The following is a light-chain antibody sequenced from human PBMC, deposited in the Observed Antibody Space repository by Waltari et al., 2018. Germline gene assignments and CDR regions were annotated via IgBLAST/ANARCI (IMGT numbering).Light chain of an antibody. CDR2: DAS. CDR1: QSVRSS. CDR3: QHRGHWPPDAT. J-gene: IGKJ4*01. V-gene: IGKV3-11*01. Sequence: EIVLTQSPATLSLSPGERATLSCRASQSVRSSLAWYQQKPGQSPRLLIYDASDRATGIPARFSGSGSGTDFTLTISSLEPEDFAVYYCQHRGHWPPDATFGGGTKVEIK.